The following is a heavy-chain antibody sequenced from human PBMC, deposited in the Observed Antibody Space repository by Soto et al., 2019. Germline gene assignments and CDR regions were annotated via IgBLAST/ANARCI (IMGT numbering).Heavy chain of an antibody. Sequence: PSETLSLTCTVSGGSISSSSYYWGWIRQPPGKGLEWIGSIYYSGSTYYNPSLKSRVTISVDTSKNQFSLKLSSVTAADTAVYYCASPMYDYVWGSYRFFDYWGQGTLVTVSS. CDR1: GGSISSSSYY. D-gene: IGHD3-16*02. CDR3: ASPMYDYVWGSYRFFDY. CDR2: IYYSGST. V-gene: IGHV4-39*01. J-gene: IGHJ4*02.